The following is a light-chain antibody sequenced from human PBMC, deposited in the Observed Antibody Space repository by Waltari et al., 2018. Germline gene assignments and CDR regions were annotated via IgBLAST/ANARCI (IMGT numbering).Light chain of an antibody. J-gene: IGKJ1*01. CDR1: QSVLYSSNNKNY. V-gene: IGKV4-1*01. CDR3: QQYYSTPWT. Sequence: DIVMTQSPDSLAVSLGERATIHCKSSQSVLYSSNNKNYLAWYQQKPGQPPKLLIYLASTRESGVPDRFSGSGSGTDFTLTISSLQAEDVAVYYCQQYYSTPWTFGQGTKVEIK. CDR2: LAS.